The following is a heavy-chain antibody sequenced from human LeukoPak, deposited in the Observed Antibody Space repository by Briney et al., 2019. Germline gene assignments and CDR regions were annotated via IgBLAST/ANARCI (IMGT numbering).Heavy chain of an antibody. V-gene: IGHV3-21*01. Sequence: GGSLRLSCAASGFTFSSYSMNWVRQAPGKGLEWVSSTSSSSSYIYYADSVKGRFTISRDNAKNSLYLQMNSLRAEDTAVYYCARAPGVYDAFDIWGQGTMVTVSS. CDR2: TSSSSSYI. CDR1: GFTFSSYS. CDR3: ARAPGVYDAFDI. J-gene: IGHJ3*02. D-gene: IGHD6-13*01.